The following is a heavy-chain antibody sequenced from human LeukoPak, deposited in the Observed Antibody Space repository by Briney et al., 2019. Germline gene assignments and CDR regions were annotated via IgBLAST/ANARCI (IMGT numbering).Heavy chain of an antibody. CDR3: ARQSASDYYDSSDSFDY. V-gene: IGHV4-39*01. CDR2: IYYSGST. J-gene: IGHJ4*02. CDR1: GFTFSSYS. D-gene: IGHD3-22*01. Sequence: GSLRLSCAASGFTFSSYSMNWIRQPPGKGLEWIGSIYYSGSTYYNPSLKSRVTISVDTSKNQFSLKLSSVTAADTAVYYCARQSASDYYDSSDSFDYWGQGTLVTVSS.